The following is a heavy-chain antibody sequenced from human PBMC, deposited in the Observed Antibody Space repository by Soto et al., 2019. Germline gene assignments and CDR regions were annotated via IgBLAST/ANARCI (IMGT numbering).Heavy chain of an antibody. CDR3: ARARGVMILRFLEWLSNGMDV. J-gene: IGHJ6*02. CDR2: INPSGGST. D-gene: IGHD3-3*01. V-gene: IGHV1-46*01. Sequence: GASVKVSCKASGFTLTSYYMHWVRQAPGQGLEWMGIINPSGGSTSYAQKFQGRVTMTRDTSTSTVYMELSSLRSEDTAVYYCARARGVMILRFLEWLSNGMDVWGQGTTVTVSS. CDR1: GFTLTSYY.